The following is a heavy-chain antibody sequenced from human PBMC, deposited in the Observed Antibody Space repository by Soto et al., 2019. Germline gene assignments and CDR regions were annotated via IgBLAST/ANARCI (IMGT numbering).Heavy chain of an antibody. J-gene: IGHJ6*02. Sequence: ASVKVSCKASGYTFTSYGISWVRQAPGQGLEWMGWISAYNGNTNYAQKLQGRVTMTTDTSTSTAYMELRSLRSDDTAVYYCARTIFGVVVINLLLPHYGRHYFYTMDVWGQGTTVTVSS. D-gene: IGHD3-3*01. V-gene: IGHV1-18*01. CDR1: GYTFTSYG. CDR3: ARTIFGVVVINLLLPHYGRHYFYTMDV. CDR2: ISAYNGNT.